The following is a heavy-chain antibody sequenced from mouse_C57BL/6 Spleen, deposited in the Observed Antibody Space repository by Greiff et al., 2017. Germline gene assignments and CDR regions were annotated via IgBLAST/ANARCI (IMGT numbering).Heavy chain of an antibody. Sequence: VQLQQSGPELVKPGASVKISCKASGYTFTDYYMNWVKQSHGKSLEWIGDINPNNGGTSYNQKFKGKATLTVDKSSSTAYMELRSLTSEDSAVYYCARKPIYYGNYEYFDYWGQGTTLTVSS. CDR1: GYTFTDYY. V-gene: IGHV1-26*01. CDR2: INPNNGGT. J-gene: IGHJ2*01. D-gene: IGHD2-1*01. CDR3: ARKPIYYGNYEYFDY.